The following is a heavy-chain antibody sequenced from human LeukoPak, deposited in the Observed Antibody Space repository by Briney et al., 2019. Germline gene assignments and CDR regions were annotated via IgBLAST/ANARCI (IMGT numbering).Heavy chain of an antibody. CDR2: INPSGGST. J-gene: IGHJ4*02. Sequence: ASVKVSCKASGYTFTSYYMHWVRQAPGQGLEWMGIINPSGGSTSYAQKFQGRVTMTRDTSTSTVYMELSSLRSDDTAVYYCASRMIEYSSSSGGIGDYWGQGTLVTVSS. D-gene: IGHD6-6*01. CDR3: ASRMIEYSSSSGGIGDY. CDR1: GYTFTSYY. V-gene: IGHV1-46*01.